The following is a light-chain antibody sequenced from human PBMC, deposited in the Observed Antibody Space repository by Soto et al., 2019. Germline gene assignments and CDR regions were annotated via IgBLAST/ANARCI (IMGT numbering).Light chain of an antibody. V-gene: IGLV2-14*03. J-gene: IGLJ1*01. CDR3: SSYTTSSTRV. CDR2: EVS. CDR1: SSDVAAYDF. Sequence: QSALTQPASVSGSPGQSITISCTGTSSDVAAYDFVSWYQQHPDKAPKLMIYEVSNRPSGVSHRFSGSKSVNTATLTISGLQAEDEADYYCSSYTTSSTRVFGTGTKVTVL.